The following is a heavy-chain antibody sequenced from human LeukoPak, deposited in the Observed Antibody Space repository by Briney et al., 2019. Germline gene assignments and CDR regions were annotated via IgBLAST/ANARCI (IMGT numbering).Heavy chain of an antibody. V-gene: IGHV3-30*02. CDR3: AKDIGNWNYFDY. Sequence: PGGSLRLSCVASGFTFSGSAMHWVRQAPGKGLEWVAFIRYDGSNKYYADSVKGRFTISRDNSKNTLYLQMNSLRAEDTAVYYCAKDIGNWNYFDYWGQGTLVTVSS. D-gene: IGHD1-20*01. J-gene: IGHJ4*02. CDR2: IRYDGSNK. CDR1: GFTFSGSA.